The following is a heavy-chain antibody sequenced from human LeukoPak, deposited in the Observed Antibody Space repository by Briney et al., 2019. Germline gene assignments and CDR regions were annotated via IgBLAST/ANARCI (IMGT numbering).Heavy chain of an antibody. CDR1: GFTFSSYA. J-gene: IGHJ4*02. CDR2: ISYDGSNK. D-gene: IGHD3-22*01. V-gene: IGHV3-30-3*01. CDR3: ARDGHYDSSGYYKGGFDY. Sequence: GGSLRLSCAASGFTFSSYAMHWVRQAPGKGLEWVAVISYDGSNKYYADSVKGRFTISRDNSKNTLYLQMNSLRAEDTAVYYCARDGHYDSSGYYKGGFDYWGQGTLVTVSS.